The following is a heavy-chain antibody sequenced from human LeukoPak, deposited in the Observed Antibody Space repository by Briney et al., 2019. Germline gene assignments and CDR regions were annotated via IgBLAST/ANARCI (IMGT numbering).Heavy chain of an antibody. CDR3: ARQSTIAAARIDP. CDR1: GGSISDSNYY. CDR2: IYYSGSA. V-gene: IGHV4-39*01. Sequence: SETLSLTCTVSGGSISDSNYYWGWIRQPPGRGLEWIGNIYYSGSAYYSPSLKSRVTVSVDTSKNQFSLKLNSVTAADTAVYYCARQSTIAAARIDPWGQGTLVTVSS. J-gene: IGHJ5*02. D-gene: IGHD6-25*01.